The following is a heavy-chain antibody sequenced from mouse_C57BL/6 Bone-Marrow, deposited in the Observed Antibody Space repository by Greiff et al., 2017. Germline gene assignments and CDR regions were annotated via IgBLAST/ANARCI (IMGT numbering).Heavy chain of an antibody. J-gene: IGHJ1*03. V-gene: IGHV14-4*01. CDR3: TAWAMITTGRYYWYFDV. CDR2: IDPENGDT. D-gene: IGHD2-4*01. CDR1: GFNIKDDY. Sequence: EVQLQQSGAELVRPGASVKLSCTASGFNIKDDYMHWVKQRPEQGLEWIGWIDPENGDTEYASKFQGKDTITADTSSNPAYLQLSSLTSEDTAVDYCTAWAMITTGRYYWYFDVWGTGTTVTVSS.